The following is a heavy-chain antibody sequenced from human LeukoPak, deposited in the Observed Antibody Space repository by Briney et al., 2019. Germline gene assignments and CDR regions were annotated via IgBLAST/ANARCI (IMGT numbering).Heavy chain of an antibody. V-gene: IGHV4-38-2*02. Sequence: SETLSLTCSVSGYSISSVYYWGCIRQHPGKGLWGIGSIYYSANTYYNPSLKSRITISADTSKNQFSLKLSSVTAADTAMYYCARYDVWGTYRAFDYWGQGTLVTVSS. CDR3: ARYDVWGTYRAFDY. D-gene: IGHD3-16*02. J-gene: IGHJ4*02. CDR1: GYSISSVYY. CDR2: IYYSANT.